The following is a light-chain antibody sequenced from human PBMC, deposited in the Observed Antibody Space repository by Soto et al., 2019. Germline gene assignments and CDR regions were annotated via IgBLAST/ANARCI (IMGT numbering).Light chain of an antibody. CDR2: QAS. CDR3: QQYNANSQA. Sequence: DIRMTQSPSTLSASIGDRVTITCWASVSVNRWLAWYQQKPGKTPKLLIYQASTLEGGVPSRFSGGGSGTEFTLTISSLQPDDFATYYCQQYNANSQAFGQGTKVDIK. CDR1: VSVNRW. J-gene: IGKJ1*01. V-gene: IGKV1-5*03.